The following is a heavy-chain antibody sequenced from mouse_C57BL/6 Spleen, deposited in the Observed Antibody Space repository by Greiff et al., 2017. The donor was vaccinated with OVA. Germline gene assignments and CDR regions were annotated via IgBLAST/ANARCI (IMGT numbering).Heavy chain of an antibody. D-gene: IGHD2-4*01. Sequence: VQLVESGAELVKPGASVKISCKASGYAFSSYWMNWVKQRPGKGLEWIGQIYPGDGDTNYNGKFKGKATLTADKSSSTAYMQLSSLTSEDSAVYFCARWDYDEGFAYWGQGTLVTVSA. CDR2: IYPGDGDT. CDR3: ARWDYDEGFAY. J-gene: IGHJ3*01. V-gene: IGHV1-80*01. CDR1: GYAFSSYW.